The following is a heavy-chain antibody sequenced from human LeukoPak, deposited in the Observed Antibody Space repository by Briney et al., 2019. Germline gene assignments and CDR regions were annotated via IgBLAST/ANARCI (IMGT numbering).Heavy chain of an antibody. CDR3: ARDRVYPIDY. V-gene: IGHV4-38-2*02. Sequence: SETLSLTCTVSGYSISSGYYWGWIRQPPGKGLEWIGSIYHSGSTYYNPSLKSRVTISVDTSKNQFSLKLSSVTAADTAVYYCARDRVYPIDYWGQGTLVTVSS. CDR2: IYHSGST. CDR1: GYSISSGYY. D-gene: IGHD5/OR15-5a*01. J-gene: IGHJ4*02.